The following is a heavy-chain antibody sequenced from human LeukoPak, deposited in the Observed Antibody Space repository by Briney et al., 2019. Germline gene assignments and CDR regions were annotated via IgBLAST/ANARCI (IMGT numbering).Heavy chain of an antibody. Sequence: GGSLRLSCAASRFTVNTNYMSWVRQAPWKGLEWVSVTYSGNYTYYADSVKGRFTISRDNAQNSLYLQMNSLRAEDTAVYYCSRDLHHSSGNYYISNAFDIWGQGTMVTVSS. D-gene: IGHD3-10*01. CDR2: TYSGNYT. J-gene: IGHJ3*02. V-gene: IGHV3-66*01. CDR1: RFTVNTNY. CDR3: SRDLHHSSGNYYISNAFDI.